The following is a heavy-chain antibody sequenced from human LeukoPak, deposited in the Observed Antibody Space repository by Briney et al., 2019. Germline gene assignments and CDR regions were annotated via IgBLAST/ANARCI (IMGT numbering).Heavy chain of an antibody. J-gene: IGHJ4*02. CDR3: ARHPSGTDYGFDY. Sequence: GGSLRLSCAASGFTFSAFAMGWVRQAPGKGLEWVSGISGSGATTYYAESVRGRFTISRDNTKNTLFLQMSSLRAEDTAVYYCARHPSGTDYGFDYWGQGTLVTVSS. CDR1: GFTFSAFA. CDR2: ISGSGATT. D-gene: IGHD1-26*01. V-gene: IGHV3-23*01.